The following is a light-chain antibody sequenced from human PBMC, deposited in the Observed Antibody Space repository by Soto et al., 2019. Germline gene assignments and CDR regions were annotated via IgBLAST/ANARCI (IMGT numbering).Light chain of an antibody. CDR3: QSYDSSLSGYV. J-gene: IGLJ1*01. Sequence: QSVLTQPPSVSGAPGQRVTISCTGSSSNIGAGYDVHWYQQLPGAAPKLLIYGNNNRPSGVPDRFSGSKSDTSASLAITGLQAEDEADYYCQSYDSSLSGYVFGPGTKVTVL. CDR2: GNN. V-gene: IGLV1-40*01. CDR1: SSNIGAGYD.